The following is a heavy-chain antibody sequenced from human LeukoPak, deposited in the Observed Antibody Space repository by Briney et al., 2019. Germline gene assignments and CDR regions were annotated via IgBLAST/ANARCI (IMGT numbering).Heavy chain of an antibody. Sequence: GGSLRLSCAASGFTFSSYAMTWVRQAPGKGLEWVSTITGSGRTTYYADSVKGRFTISRDNSKNTLYLQMNSLRAEDTAVYYCAKGTLPVVVADNLFDYWGQGTLVTVSS. J-gene: IGHJ4*02. CDR3: AKGTLPVVVADNLFDY. CDR1: GFTFSSYA. V-gene: IGHV3-23*01. CDR2: ITGSGRTT. D-gene: IGHD2-15*01.